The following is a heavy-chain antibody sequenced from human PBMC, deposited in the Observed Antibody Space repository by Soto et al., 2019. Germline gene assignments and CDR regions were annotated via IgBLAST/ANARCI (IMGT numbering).Heavy chain of an antibody. V-gene: IGHV3-23*01. Sequence: EVPVLESGGGLVQPGGSLRLSCEGSGFTVSSHAMTWIRQAPGKGPEWVSTITADGGTYYADSVKGRFAMSRDTSERTLYLQMNGLGAEDTAAYYCAPHVSCSGGSCQYDAFAIRGQGTMVTVSS. CDR2: ITADGGT. CDR3: APHVSCSGGSCQYDAFAI. J-gene: IGHJ3*02. D-gene: IGHD2-15*01. CDR1: GFTVSSHA.